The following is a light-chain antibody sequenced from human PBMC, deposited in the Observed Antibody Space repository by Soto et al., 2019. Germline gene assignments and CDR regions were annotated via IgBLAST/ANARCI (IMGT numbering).Light chain of an antibody. V-gene: IGKV3-20*01. Sequence: EIVLTQSPGTLSLSPGGRATLSCRASQSVSSNYLAWYQQKPGQAPRPLIYGASSRATGIPDRFSGSGAGTDFTLTISRLEPEDFAVYYCQQYGSSPWTFGQGNKVEIK. CDR3: QQYGSSPWT. CDR1: QSVSSNY. CDR2: GAS. J-gene: IGKJ1*01.